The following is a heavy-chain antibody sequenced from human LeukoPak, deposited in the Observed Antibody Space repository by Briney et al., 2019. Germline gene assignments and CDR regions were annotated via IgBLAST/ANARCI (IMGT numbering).Heavy chain of an antibody. CDR2: ISWNSGSI. J-gene: IGHJ4*02. D-gene: IGHD6-19*01. CDR1: GFTFDDYA. CDR3: AKQAVAGYC. V-gene: IGHV3-9*01. Sequence: GGSLRLSCAASGFTFDDYAMHWVRQAPGKGLEWVSGISWNSGSIGYADSVKGRFTISRDNAKNSLYLQMNSLRAEDTALYYCAKQAVAGYCWGQGTLVTVSS.